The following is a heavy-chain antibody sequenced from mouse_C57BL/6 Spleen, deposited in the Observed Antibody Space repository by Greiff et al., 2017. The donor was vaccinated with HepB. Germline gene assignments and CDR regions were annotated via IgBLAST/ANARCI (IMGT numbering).Heavy chain of an antibody. Sequence: EVQLVESGPGLVKPSQSLSLTCSVTGYSITSGYYWNWIRQFPGNKLEWMGYISYDGSNNYNPSLKNRISITRDTSKNQFFLKLNSVTTEDTATYYCARDGTDYAMDYWGQGTSVTVSS. D-gene: IGHD1-1*01. CDR3: ARDGTDYAMDY. V-gene: IGHV3-6*01. CDR1: GYSITSGYY. CDR2: ISYDGSN. J-gene: IGHJ4*01.